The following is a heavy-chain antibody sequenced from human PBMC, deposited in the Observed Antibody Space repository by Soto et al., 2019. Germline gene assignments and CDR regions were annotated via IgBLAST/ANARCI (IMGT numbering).Heavy chain of an antibody. V-gene: IGHV3-74*01. J-gene: IGHJ4*02. CDR1: GFTFSSHW. D-gene: IGHD5-12*01. CDR3: ARHYDGEDY. Sequence: GGSLRLSCAASGFTFSSHWMHWVRQAPGKGLVWVSRINGDGSSTAYADSVKGRFAISRDNAKNTLWLQMNSLRAEDTAVYYCARHYDGEDYWGQGTLVTVSS. CDR2: INGDGSST.